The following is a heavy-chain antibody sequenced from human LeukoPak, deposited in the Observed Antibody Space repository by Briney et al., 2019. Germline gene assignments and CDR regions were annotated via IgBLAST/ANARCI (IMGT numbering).Heavy chain of an antibody. D-gene: IGHD3-3*01. CDR1: RFTFSSYA. Sequence: PGGSLRLSCAASRFTFSSYAMSWVRQAPGKGLEWVSAISGSGGSTYYADSVKGRFTISRDNSKNTLYLQMNSLRAEDTAVYYRAKRTNDFRGIGGFDYWGQGTLVTVSS. V-gene: IGHV3-23*01. J-gene: IGHJ4*02. CDR3: AKRTNDFRGIGGFDY. CDR2: ISGSGGST.